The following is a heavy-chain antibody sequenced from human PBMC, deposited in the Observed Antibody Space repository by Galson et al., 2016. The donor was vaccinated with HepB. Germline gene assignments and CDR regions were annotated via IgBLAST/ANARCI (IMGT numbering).Heavy chain of an antibody. Sequence: SVKVSCKASGGTFATYAVNWVRQAPGQGLEWVGGIIPNLGTRMYAVKFESRVTITADGSTNIVYLELSSLTFEDTAVYYCARGPGGGYPIITHLDHWGQGTLVTVSS. CDR1: GGTFATYA. D-gene: IGHD3-10*01. J-gene: IGHJ4*02. V-gene: IGHV1-69*13. CDR3: ARGPGGGYPIITHLDH. CDR2: IIPNLGTR.